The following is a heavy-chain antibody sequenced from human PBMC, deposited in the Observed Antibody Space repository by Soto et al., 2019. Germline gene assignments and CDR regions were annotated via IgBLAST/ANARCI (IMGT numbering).Heavy chain of an antibody. CDR2: ISSSSSYI. CDR3: AREASRGGSLYYYYMDV. CDR1: GFTFSSYS. J-gene: IGHJ6*03. V-gene: IGHV3-21*01. Sequence: PGGSLRLSCAASGFTFSSYSMNWVRQAPGKGLEWVSSISSSSSYIYYADSVKGRFTISRDNAKNSLYLQMNSLRAEDTAVYYCAREASRGGSLYYYYMDVWGKGTSVTVSS. D-gene: IGHD2-15*01.